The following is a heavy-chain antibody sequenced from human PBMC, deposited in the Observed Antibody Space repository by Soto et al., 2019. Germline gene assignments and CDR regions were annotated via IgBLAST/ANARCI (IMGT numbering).Heavy chain of an antibody. Sequence: PGGSLRLSCAASGFTFSSYWMSWVRQAPGKGLEWVANIKQDGSEKYYVDSVKGRFTISRDNAKNSLYLQMNSLRAEDTAVYYCAAVKYYYDSSGYYPTPDAFDSWGQGTMVTVSS. D-gene: IGHD3-22*01. CDR1: GFTFSSYW. CDR3: AAVKYYYDSSGYYPTPDAFDS. J-gene: IGHJ3*02. CDR2: IKQDGSEK. V-gene: IGHV3-7*01.